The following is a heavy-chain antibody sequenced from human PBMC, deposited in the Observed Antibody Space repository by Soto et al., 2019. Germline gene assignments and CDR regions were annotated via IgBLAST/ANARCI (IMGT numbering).Heavy chain of an antibody. J-gene: IGHJ6*02. CDR3: ARDYFDRCGLYGMDL. D-gene: IGHD3-22*01. Sequence: QLLQSGAEVRKPGASVKVSCKASGYTFIDYYMHWVRQAPGQGLEWMGWINPDTDDTHYAQKFQGRLIMTRDTSINTVYMELSRLTSDDTAVYYCARDYFDRCGLYGMDLWGQGTTVTVSS. CDR1: GYTFIDYY. V-gene: IGHV1-2*02. CDR2: INPDTDDT.